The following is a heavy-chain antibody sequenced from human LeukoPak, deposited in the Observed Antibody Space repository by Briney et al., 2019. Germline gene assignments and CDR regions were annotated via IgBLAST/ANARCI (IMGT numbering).Heavy chain of an antibody. CDR2: IYYSGST. D-gene: IGHD5-24*01. V-gene: IGHV4-59*01. J-gene: IGHJ6*02. CDR3: ARGLEMATISYYYYGMDV. Sequence: SETLFLTCTVSGGSISSYYWSWIRQPPGKGLEWIGYIYYSGSTNYNPSLKSRVTISVDTSKNQFSLKLSSVTAADTAVYYCARGLEMATISYYYYGMDVWGQGTTVTVSS. CDR1: GGSISSYY.